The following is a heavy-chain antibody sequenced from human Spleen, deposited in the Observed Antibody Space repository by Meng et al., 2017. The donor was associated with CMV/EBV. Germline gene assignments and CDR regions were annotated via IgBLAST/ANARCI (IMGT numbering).Heavy chain of an antibody. CDR3: ARAPTYCSGGSCYPYFDY. J-gene: IGHJ4*02. Sequence: QGLGKPKYNLSLTCTVSGGSISSYYWRWIRQAAGKGLGWSGRIYTSWSSNYNPSLKRRVTMSVDTSMNQFSLKLSSVTAADTAVYYCARAPTYCSGGSCYPYFDYWGQGTLVTVSS. CDR2: IYTSWSS. D-gene: IGHD2-15*01. CDR1: GGSISSYY. V-gene: IGHV4-4*07.